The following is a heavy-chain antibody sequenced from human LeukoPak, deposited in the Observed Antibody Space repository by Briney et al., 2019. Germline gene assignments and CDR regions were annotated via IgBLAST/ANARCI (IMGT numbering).Heavy chain of an antibody. CDR1: GFSFSTYS. CDR3: ARFLRRGTFDY. CDR2: ISSSRSYI. D-gene: IGHD3-3*01. V-gene: IGHV3-21*01. Sequence: PGGSLRLSCAASGFSFSTYSMNWVRQAPGKGLEWVSSISSSRSYIYYADSVKGRFTISRDNAKNSLYLQMNSLRAEDTAVYYCARFLRRGTFDYWGQGILVTVSS. J-gene: IGHJ4*02.